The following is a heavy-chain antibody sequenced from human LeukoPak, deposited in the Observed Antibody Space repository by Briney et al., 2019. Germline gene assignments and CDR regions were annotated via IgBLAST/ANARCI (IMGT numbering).Heavy chain of an antibody. CDR3: AKAGATWYFHH. V-gene: IGHV3-23*01. Sequence: GGSLRLSCADSGFTFSSYAMSWVRQAPGKGLEWVSGISGRGRSIDYADSVRGRFTISRDNSKSTLYLQMNSLSAEDTAVYYCAKAGATWYFHHWGQGTLVTVSS. D-gene: IGHD1-26*01. CDR2: ISGRGRSI. CDR1: GFTFSSYA. J-gene: IGHJ1*01.